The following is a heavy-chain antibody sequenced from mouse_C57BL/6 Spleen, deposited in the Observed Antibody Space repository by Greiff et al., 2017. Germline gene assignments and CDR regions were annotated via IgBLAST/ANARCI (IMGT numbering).Heavy chain of an antibody. J-gene: IGHJ2*01. CDR3: TRKNSSGYFDY. D-gene: IGHD3-2*02. CDR1: GFTFSSYA. Sequence: EVQVVESGEGLVKPGGSLKLSCAASGFTFSSYAMSWVRQTPEKRLEWVAYISSGGDYIYYADTVKGRFTISRDNARNTLYLQMSSLKSEDTAMYYCTRKNSSGYFDYWGQGTTLTVSS. V-gene: IGHV5-9-1*02. CDR2: ISSGGDYI.